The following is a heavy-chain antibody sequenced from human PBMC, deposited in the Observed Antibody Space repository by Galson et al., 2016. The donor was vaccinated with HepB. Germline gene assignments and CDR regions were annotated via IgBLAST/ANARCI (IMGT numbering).Heavy chain of an antibody. V-gene: IGHV7-4-1*01. CDR3: ARGLRAFTGSFDP. D-gene: IGHD1-1*01. CDR2: INTNTGNP. Sequence: SVKASCKASGYTFSSYAINWVRQVPGQGLEWMGWINTNTGNPTYAQDFTGRFVFSLDTSVSTAYLRIGSLKAEDTAVYYCARGLRAFTGSFDPWGQGTQVTVSS. CDR1: GYTFSSYA. J-gene: IGHJ5*02.